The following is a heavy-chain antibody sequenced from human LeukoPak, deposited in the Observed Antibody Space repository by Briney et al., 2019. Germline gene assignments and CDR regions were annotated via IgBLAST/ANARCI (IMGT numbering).Heavy chain of an antibody. Sequence: SETLSLTCTVSGGSISSGDYYWSWIRQPPGKGLEWIGYIYYSGSTYYNPSLKSRVTISVDTSKNQFSLKLSSVTAADTAVYYCARERPDYGDFDYGGQGTLVTVSS. CDR1: GGSISSGDYY. J-gene: IGHJ4*02. CDR2: IYYSGST. CDR3: ARERPDYGDFDY. D-gene: IGHD4-17*01. V-gene: IGHV4-30-4*08.